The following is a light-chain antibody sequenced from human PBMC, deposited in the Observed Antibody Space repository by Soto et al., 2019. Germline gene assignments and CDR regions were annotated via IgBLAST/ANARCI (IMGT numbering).Light chain of an antibody. CDR3: SSFTSSSTRV. J-gene: IGLJ2*01. CDR2: DVS. V-gene: IGLV2-14*01. CDR1: SSDVGGYNY. Sequence: QSALTQPASVSGSPGQSITISCTGTSSDVGGYNYVSWYLQHPGKAPKLMIYDVSNRPSGVSDRFSGSKSGNTASPTISGLQAEDEADYYCSSFTSSSTRVFGGGTKLTVL.